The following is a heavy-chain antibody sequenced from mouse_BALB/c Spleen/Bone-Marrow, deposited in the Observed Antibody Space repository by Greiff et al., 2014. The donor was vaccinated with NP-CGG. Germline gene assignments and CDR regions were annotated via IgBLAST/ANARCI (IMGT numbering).Heavy chain of an antibody. CDR1: GYTFTSYW. D-gene: IGHD2-3*01. CDR3: ARYGGYFPWFAY. J-gene: IGHJ3*01. Sequence: QVQLQQSGAELVKPGASVKLSCKASGYTFTSYWMYWVKQRPGQGLVWIGEIDPSDSYTNYNQKFKGKATLTVDKSSSTAYMQLSSLTSEDSAVYYCARYGGYFPWFAYWGQGTLVTVSA. CDR2: IDPSDSYT. V-gene: IGHV1-69*02.